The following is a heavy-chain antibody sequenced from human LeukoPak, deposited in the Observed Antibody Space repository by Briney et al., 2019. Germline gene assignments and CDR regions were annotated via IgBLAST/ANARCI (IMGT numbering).Heavy chain of an antibody. CDR2: IKQDGSEK. D-gene: IGHD3-22*01. CDR1: GFTFSSYW. J-gene: IGHJ4*02. V-gene: IGHV3-7*01. CDR3: AKDGSYYHYYDSSGYYDGFDY. Sequence: PGGSLRLSCAASGFTFSSYWMSWVRQAPGKGLEWVANIKQDGSEKYYVDSVKGRFTISRDNAKNSLYLQMNSLRAEDTAVYYCAKDGSYYHYYDSSGYYDGFDYWGQGTLVTVSS.